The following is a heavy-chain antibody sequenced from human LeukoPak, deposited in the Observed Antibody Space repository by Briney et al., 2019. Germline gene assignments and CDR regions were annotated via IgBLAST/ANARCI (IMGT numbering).Heavy chain of an antibody. J-gene: IGHJ4*02. CDR1: GDSVSSNSAA. Sequence: PVQTLSLTCAISGDSVSSNSAAWNWIRQSPSRGLEWLGRTYYRSKWYNDYTVYAVSVKSRITINPDTSKNQVSLQLNSVTPEDTAVYYCAREVDGTLAFDYWGQGTLVTVSS. CDR3: AREVDGTLAFDY. V-gene: IGHV6-1*01. CDR2: TYYRSKWYN. D-gene: IGHD6-19*01.